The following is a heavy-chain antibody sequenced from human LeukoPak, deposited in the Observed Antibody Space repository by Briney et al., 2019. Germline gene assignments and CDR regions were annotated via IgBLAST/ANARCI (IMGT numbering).Heavy chain of an antibody. CDR2: IYHSGST. Sequence: PSETLSLTCTVSGYSISSGYYWGWIRQPPGKGLEWIGSIYHSGSTYYNPSLKSRVTISVDTSKNQFSLKLSSVTAADTAVYYCARQTGSGLFILPGGQGTLVTVSS. V-gene: IGHV4-38-2*02. CDR3: ARQTGSGLFILP. J-gene: IGHJ4*02. CDR1: GYSISSGYY. D-gene: IGHD3/OR15-3a*01.